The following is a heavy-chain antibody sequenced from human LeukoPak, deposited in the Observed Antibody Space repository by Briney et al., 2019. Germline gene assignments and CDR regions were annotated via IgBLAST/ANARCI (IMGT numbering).Heavy chain of an antibody. D-gene: IGHD3-22*01. CDR2: IYYSGST. CDR1: GGSISSSSYY. Sequence: SQTLSLTCTVSGGSISSSSYYWGWIRQPPGTGLEWIGSIYYSGSTYYNPSLKSRVTISVDTSKNQFSLKLSSVTAADTAVYYCARHKHAYYYDSSGYFLDYWGQGTLVTVSS. V-gene: IGHV4-39*01. J-gene: IGHJ4*02. CDR3: ARHKHAYYYDSSGYFLDY.